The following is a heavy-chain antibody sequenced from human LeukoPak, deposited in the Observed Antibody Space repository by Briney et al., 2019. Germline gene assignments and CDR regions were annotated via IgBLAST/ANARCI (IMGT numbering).Heavy chain of an antibody. Sequence: SETLSLTCNVSGGSISSNYWSWIRQPAGKGLEWIGRIYTSGSTNYNPSLKSRVTMSVDTSKNQFSLKLSSVTAADTAVYYCAREAIDPSSSYYYYMDVWGKGTTVTISS. CDR1: GGSISSNY. CDR3: AREAIDPSSSYYYYMDV. V-gene: IGHV4-4*07. J-gene: IGHJ6*03. CDR2: IYTSGST. D-gene: IGHD6-13*01.